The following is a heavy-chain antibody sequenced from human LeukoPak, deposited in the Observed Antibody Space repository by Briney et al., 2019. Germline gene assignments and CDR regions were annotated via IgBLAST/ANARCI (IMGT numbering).Heavy chain of an antibody. CDR2: FHHTAST. CDR3: SRIHDYDSSGDPDTFDI. D-gene: IGHD3-22*01. Sequence: SETLSLTCTVSGDSISGDYWSWIRQSPGKGLEWIGDFHHTASTRYNASLLSRFTISIDTSRNHFLLKLNSLSAADAAVYFCSRIHDYDSSGDPDTFDIWGKGTVVTVS. V-gene: IGHV4-4*08. CDR1: GDSISGDY. J-gene: IGHJ3*02.